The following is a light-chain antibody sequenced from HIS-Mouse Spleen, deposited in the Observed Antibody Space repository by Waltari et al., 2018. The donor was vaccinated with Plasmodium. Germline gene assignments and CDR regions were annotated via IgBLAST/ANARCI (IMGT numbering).Light chain of an antibody. J-gene: IGLJ3*02. CDR2: SNS. V-gene: IGLV1-44*01. CDR3: AAWDDSLNGWV. Sequence: QSVLTQPPSASGTPGQRVTISCSGSSPNIGSHTVNWYQQLPGTPPKLLIYSNSQRPSGVPDRFSGSKSGTSASLAISGLQSEDEADYYCAAWDDSLNGWVFGGGTKLTVL. CDR1: SPNIGSHT.